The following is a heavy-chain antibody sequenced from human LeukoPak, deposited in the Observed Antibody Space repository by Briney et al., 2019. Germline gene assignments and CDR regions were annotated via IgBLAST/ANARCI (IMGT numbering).Heavy chain of an antibody. J-gene: IGHJ6*01. CDR1: GYTFTCYY. CDR2: INPNSGGT. Sequence: ASVKVSCKASGYTFTCYYMHWVRQAPGHGLEWIGWINPNSGGTNYAQKIQGRVTMTRDTSISTAYMYLSRLRSDDTAVYYCARGHDDFGRGYSTYGMDVWGQGATVTVAS. D-gene: IGHD3-3*01. V-gene: IGHV1-2*02. CDR3: ARGHDDFGRGYSTYGMDV.